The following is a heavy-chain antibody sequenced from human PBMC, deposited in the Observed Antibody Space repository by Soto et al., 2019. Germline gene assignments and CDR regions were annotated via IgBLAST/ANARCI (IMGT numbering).Heavy chain of an antibody. CDR3: ARDRIAAAGTRWFDP. J-gene: IGHJ5*02. CDR1: GGSVSSGSYY. V-gene: IGHV4-61*01. CDR2: IYYSGST. Sequence: LSLTCTVSGGSVSSGSYYWSWIRQPPGKGLEWIGYIYYSGSTNYNPSLKSRVTISVDTSKNQFSLKLSSVTAADTAVYYCARDRIAAAGTRWFDPWGRGTLVTVSS. D-gene: IGHD6-13*01.